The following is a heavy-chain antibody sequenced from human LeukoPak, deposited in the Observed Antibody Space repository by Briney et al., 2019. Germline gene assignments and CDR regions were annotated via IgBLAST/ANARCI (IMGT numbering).Heavy chain of an antibody. CDR3: Y. J-gene: IGHJ4*02. V-gene: IGHV4-61*02. CDR2: VYTSGST. CDR1: GGSITSGSYY. Sequence: SETLSLTCSVSGGSITSGSYYWSWIRQPAGKGLEWIGRVYTSGSTKYNPSLKSRVSLSVDTSRNQFSLNLTSVTAADTAVYFDYWGQGALVAVSS.